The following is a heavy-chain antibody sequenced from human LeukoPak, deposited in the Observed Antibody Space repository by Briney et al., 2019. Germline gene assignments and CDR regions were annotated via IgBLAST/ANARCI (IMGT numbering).Heavy chain of an antibody. J-gene: IGHJ4*02. CDR2: INHRGST. V-gene: IGHV4-34*01. CDR1: GGSFRGYY. D-gene: IGHD2-21*01. CDR3: ARGGKGFPLGLRFDY. Sequence: PSETLSLTCAVYGGSFRGYYWSWIRQPPGKGLEWIGEINHRGSTKYNPSLKSRVTISVDTSKNQFSLNLTSVTAADTAVYYCARGGKGFPLGLRFDYWGQGSLVTVSS.